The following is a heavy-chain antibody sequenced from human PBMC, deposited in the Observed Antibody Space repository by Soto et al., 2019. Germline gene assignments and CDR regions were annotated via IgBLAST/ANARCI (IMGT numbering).Heavy chain of an antibody. D-gene: IGHD2-2*01. J-gene: IGHJ5*02. CDR3: ARARRGTVVLVPAGNNWFDP. Sequence: QVQLVQSGAEVKKPGASVKVSCKASGYTFTSYGISWVRQAPGQGLEWMGCISAYNGNTNYAQKLQGRVTMTTDTSTSTAYMALRSLRSDDTAVYYCARARRGTVVLVPAGNNWFDPWGQGTLVTVSS. CDR2: ISAYNGNT. V-gene: IGHV1-18*01. CDR1: GYTFTSYG.